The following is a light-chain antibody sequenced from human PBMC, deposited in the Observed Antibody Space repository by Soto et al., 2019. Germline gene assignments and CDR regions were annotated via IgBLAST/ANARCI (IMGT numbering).Light chain of an antibody. V-gene: IGKV1-5*01. CDR3: QQYNNYSPLT. J-gene: IGKJ4*01. Sequence: DSQITHSPSTLSATVRDTVTITCRASHSINNWLAWYQQKPGKAPKLLIYDASSAESGVPSRFSGSGSGAEFTLTISSLQPDDFATYYCQQYNNYSPLTFGGGTKVDIK. CDR2: DAS. CDR1: HSINNW.